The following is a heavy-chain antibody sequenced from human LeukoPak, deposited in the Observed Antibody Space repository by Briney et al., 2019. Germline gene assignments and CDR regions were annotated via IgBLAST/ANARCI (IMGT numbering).Heavy chain of an antibody. Sequence: GGSLRLSCAASGFTFSSYAMSWVRQAPGKGLEWVSTISGSGGNTYYADSVKGRFTISRDNSKNTPFLQMISLRAEDTAVYSCVRTAMISSWYFDLWGRGTLVTVSS. CDR2: ISGSGGNT. V-gene: IGHV3-23*01. CDR3: VRTAMISSWYFDL. CDR1: GFTFSSYA. D-gene: IGHD5-18*01. J-gene: IGHJ2*01.